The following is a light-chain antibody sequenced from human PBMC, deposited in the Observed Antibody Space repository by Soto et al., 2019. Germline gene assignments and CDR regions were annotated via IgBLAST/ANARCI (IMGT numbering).Light chain of an antibody. Sequence: QSVLTQPPSTSGTPGQRVTISCSGSSSNIGSNTVNWYQHLPGTAPKLLIYSNNQRPSGVPERFSGSKSGTSASLAVSGLQSEDEADYYCAAWDDSLSGYVFGTGTKGTVL. CDR3: AAWDDSLSGYV. J-gene: IGLJ1*01. CDR1: SSNIGSNT. V-gene: IGLV1-44*01. CDR2: SNN.